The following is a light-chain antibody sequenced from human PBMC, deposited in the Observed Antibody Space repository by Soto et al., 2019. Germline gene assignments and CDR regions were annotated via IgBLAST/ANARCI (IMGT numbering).Light chain of an antibody. J-gene: IGKJ5*01. CDR1: QGISSY. CDR3: QQSYRTPT. V-gene: IGKV1-39*01. Sequence: IQFTQSPSSLSASVGDRVTITCRASQGISSYLAWYQQKPGKAPKLLIYAASTLQSGVPSRFSGSGSGTDYTLTISSLQPEDFATYYCQQSYRTPTFGQGTRLEIK. CDR2: AAS.